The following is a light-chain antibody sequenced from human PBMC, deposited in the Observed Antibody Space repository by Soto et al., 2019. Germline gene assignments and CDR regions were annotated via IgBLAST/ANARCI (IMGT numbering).Light chain of an antibody. CDR1: QSVDSN. CDR2: GAS. V-gene: IGKV3-20*01. Sequence: EIVMTQSPVTLSVSPGERATLSCRASQSVDSNLAWYQQRPGQAPRLLIYGASTRATGIPARFSGSGSGTDFTLTISRLEPEDFAVYYCQQYGSSPLTFGGGTKVDNK. CDR3: QQYGSSPLT. J-gene: IGKJ4*01.